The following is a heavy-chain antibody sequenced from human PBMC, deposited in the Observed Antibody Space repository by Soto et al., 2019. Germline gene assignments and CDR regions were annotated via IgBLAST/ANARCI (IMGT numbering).Heavy chain of an antibody. CDR1: GYSFTSYW. D-gene: IGHD1-26*01. CDR3: VSATGCYTNYFEY. Sequence: ESRMIACKASGYSFTSYWIGWVRQMPGKGLEWMGIIYPSDSDTGYSPSFQGQVNLSVDKSISTAYLQWSSLKASDTAMYYCVSATGCYTNYFEYWGQGALVTDSS. V-gene: IGHV5-51*01. CDR2: IYPSDSDT. J-gene: IGHJ4*01.